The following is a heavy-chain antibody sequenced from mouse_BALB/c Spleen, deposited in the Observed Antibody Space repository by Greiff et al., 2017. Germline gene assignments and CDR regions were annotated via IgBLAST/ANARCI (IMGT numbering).Heavy chain of an antibody. CDR1: GFTFSSYA. V-gene: IGHV5-6-5*01. Sequence: EVKLQESGGGLVKPGGSLKLSCAASGFTFSSYAMSWVRQTPEKRLEWVASISSGGSTYYPDSVKGRFTISRDNARNILYLQMSSLRSEDTAMYYCARLGGGSSFAMDYWGQGTSVTVSS. D-gene: IGHD1-1*01. CDR3: ARLGGGSSFAMDY. CDR2: ISSGGST. J-gene: IGHJ4*01.